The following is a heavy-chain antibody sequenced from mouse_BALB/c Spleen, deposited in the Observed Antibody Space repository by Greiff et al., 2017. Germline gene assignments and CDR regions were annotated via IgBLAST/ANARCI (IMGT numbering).Heavy chain of an antibody. Sequence: VQLQQSGAELVKPGASVKLSCKASGYTFTSYYMYWVKQRPGQGLEWIGEINPSNGGTNFNEKFKSKATLTVDKSSSTAYMQLSSLTSEDSAVYYCTRFTLTGWFAYWGQGTLVTVSA. V-gene: IGHV1S81*02. CDR2: INPSNGGT. CDR3: TRFTLTGWFAY. CDR1: GYTFTSYY. J-gene: IGHJ3*01. D-gene: IGHD4-1*01.